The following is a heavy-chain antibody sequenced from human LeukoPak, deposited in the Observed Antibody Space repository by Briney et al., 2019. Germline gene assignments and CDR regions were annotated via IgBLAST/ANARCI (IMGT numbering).Heavy chain of an antibody. Sequence: GGSLRLSCAASGFTFSSYAMSWVRQAPGEGLEWVSAISGSGGSTYYADSVKGRFTISRDNSKNTLYLQMNSLRAEDTAVYYCAKANRREQWLVRYYYYYYGMDVWGQGTTVTVSS. CDR1: GFTFSSYA. CDR2: ISGSGGST. D-gene: IGHD6-19*01. CDR3: AKANRREQWLVRYYYYYYGMDV. J-gene: IGHJ6*02. V-gene: IGHV3-23*01.